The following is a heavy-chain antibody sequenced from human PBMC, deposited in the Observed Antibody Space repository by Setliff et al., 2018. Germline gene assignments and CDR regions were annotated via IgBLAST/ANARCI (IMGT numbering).Heavy chain of an antibody. CDR1: GGTFSSYA. V-gene: IGHV1-69*05. CDR3: ARVDYYDSSGYYDGRWGYFDY. Sequence: ASVKVSCKASGGTFSSYAISWVRQAPGQGLEWMGGIIPMFGTPNYAQRFQGRVTITTDESTSTAYMELSSLRSEDTAVYYCARVDYYDSSGYYDGRWGYFDYWGQGTLVTVSS. CDR2: IIPMFGTP. D-gene: IGHD3-22*01. J-gene: IGHJ4*02.